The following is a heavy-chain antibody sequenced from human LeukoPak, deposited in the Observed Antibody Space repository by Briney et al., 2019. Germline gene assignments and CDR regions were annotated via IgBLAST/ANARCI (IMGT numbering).Heavy chain of an antibody. CDR3: AREPLPYYDILTGYYLSAFDI. J-gene: IGHJ3*02. V-gene: IGHV1-69*01. CDR2: IIPIFGTA. D-gene: IGHD3-9*01. Sequence: ASVKVSCTASGGTFSSYAISWVRQAPGQGLEWMGGIIPIFGTANYAQKFQGRVTITADESTSTAYMELSSLRSEDTAVYYCAREPLPYYDILTGYYLSAFDIWGQGTMVTVSS. CDR1: GGTFSSYA.